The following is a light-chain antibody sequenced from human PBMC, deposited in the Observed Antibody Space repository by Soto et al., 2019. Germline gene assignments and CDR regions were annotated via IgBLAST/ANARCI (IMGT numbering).Light chain of an antibody. Sequence: IVLTQSPGTLSLSPGERATLSCRASQSVSSSYLAWYQQKPGQAPRLLIYGASSRATGIPDRFSGSGSGTDFTLTISRLEPEDSAVYYCQQYGSSPQTFGQGIKVEI. J-gene: IGKJ1*01. V-gene: IGKV3-20*01. CDR2: GAS. CDR1: QSVSSSY. CDR3: QQYGSSPQT.